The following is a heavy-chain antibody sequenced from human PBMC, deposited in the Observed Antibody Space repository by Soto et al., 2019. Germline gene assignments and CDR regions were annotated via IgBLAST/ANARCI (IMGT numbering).Heavy chain of an antibody. CDR3: AKDREFSSSAGAFDI. CDR2: ISGSGGST. Sequence: PGGSLRLSCAASGFTFSSYAMSWVRQAPGKGLEWVSAISGSGGSTYYADSVKGRFTISRDTSKNTLHLQMNSLRAEDTAIYYCAKDREFSSSAGAFDIWGQGTLVTVS. D-gene: IGHD2-2*01. J-gene: IGHJ3*02. V-gene: IGHV3-23*01. CDR1: GFTFSSYA.